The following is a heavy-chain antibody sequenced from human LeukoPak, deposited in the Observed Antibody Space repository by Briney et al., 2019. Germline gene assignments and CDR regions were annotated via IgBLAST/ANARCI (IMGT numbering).Heavy chain of an antibody. D-gene: IGHD2-2*01. J-gene: IGHJ3*02. CDR3: ARDRCSSTSCYLLAPLGSSPDAFDI. CDR2: ISTYNGNT. CDR1: GYTFSSYD. V-gene: IGHV1-18*01. Sequence: GASVKVSCKASGYTFSSYDISWVRQAPGQGLEWMGWISTYNGNTNYAQKFQGRVAMTTDTSTSTAYMELRSLRSDDTAVYYCARDRCSSTSCYLLAPLGSSPDAFDIWGQGTMVTVSS.